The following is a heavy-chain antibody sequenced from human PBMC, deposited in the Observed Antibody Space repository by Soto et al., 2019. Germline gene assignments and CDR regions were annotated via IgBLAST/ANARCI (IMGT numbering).Heavy chain of an antibody. V-gene: IGHV4-34*01. CDR1: GGSFSGYY. CDR3: ARAIHPVAATRRGPLRSDY. J-gene: IGHJ4*02. CDR2: INHSGST. Sequence: PSETLSLTCAVYGGSFSGYYWSWIRQPPGKGLEWIGEINHSGSTNYNPSLKSRVTISVDTSKNQFSLKLSSVTAADTAVYYCARAIHPVAATRRGPLRSDYWGQGTLVTVSS. D-gene: IGHD2-15*01.